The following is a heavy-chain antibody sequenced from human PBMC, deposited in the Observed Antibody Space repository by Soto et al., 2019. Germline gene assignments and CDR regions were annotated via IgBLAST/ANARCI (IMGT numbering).Heavy chain of an antibody. Sequence: QVQLVQSGAEVKKPGASVKDSCKASGYTFTSYAMQWVRQAPGQRLEWMGWINAGNGNTKYSQKFQGRVTITSDTSASTEYMEVSSLRSEDTAVYYCARDVGGWTDYWGQGTLVTVSS. J-gene: IGHJ4*02. V-gene: IGHV1-3*01. CDR2: INAGNGNT. D-gene: IGHD1-26*01. CDR3: ARDVGGWTDY. CDR1: GYTFTSYA.